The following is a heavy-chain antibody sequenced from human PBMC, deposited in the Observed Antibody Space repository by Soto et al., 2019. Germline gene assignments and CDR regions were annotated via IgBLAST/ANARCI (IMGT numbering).Heavy chain of an antibody. Sequence: EVQLVESGGGLVQPGRSLRLSCAASGFTFDDYAMHWVRQAPGKGLEWVASITWNSGSRGYGDSVKGRFTISRDNAKNSLYLQMNSLRADDTALYYCTRDSRSSWFDSWGQGTLVTVSS. D-gene: IGHD6-13*01. CDR2: ITWNSGSR. J-gene: IGHJ5*01. CDR1: GFTFDDYA. CDR3: TRDSRSSWFDS. V-gene: IGHV3-9*01.